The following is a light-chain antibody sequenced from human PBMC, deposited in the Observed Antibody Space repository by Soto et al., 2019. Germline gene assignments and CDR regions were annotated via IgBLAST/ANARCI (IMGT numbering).Light chain of an antibody. V-gene: IGKV2-28*01. CDR3: MQALQTPHGT. CDR1: QSLLHSNGYNY. J-gene: IGKJ1*01. Sequence: DIVMTQSPLSLPVTPGEPASISCRSSQSLLHSNGYNYLDWYLQKPGQSPQLLIYLGSNRASGVPARFTGSGAGTDFTLKISRVEAEDVGVYYCMQALQTPHGTFGQGTKVEIK. CDR2: LGS.